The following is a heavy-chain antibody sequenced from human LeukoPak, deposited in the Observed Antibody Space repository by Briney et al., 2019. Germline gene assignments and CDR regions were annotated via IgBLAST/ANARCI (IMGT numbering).Heavy chain of an antibody. V-gene: IGHV1-69*04. CDR1: GGTFSSYA. J-gene: IGHJ6*02. CDR3: ARCDYRRLGYGMDV. CDR2: IIPILGIA. Sequence: GSSVKVSCKASGGTFSSYAISWVRQAPGQGLEWMGRIIPILGIANYAQKFQGRVTITADKSTSTAYMELSSLRSEDTAVYYCARCDYRRLGYGMDVWGQGTTVTVSS. D-gene: IGHD4-17*01.